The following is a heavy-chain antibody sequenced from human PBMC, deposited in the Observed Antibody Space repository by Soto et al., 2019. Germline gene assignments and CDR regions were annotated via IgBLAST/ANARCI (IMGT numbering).Heavy chain of an antibody. CDR2: IIPLLGIT. D-gene: IGHD2-2*01. CDR1: GGTFTSYT. V-gene: IGHV1-69*02. CDR3: ARHVPAAGYYYGMDV. Sequence: SVKVSCKASGGTFTSYTISWVRQAPGQGLEWMGRIIPLLGITNYAQRFQVRVTITADESTSTAYMELSSLRSDDTAVYYCARHVPAAGYYYGMDVWGQGTTVTVSS. J-gene: IGHJ6*02.